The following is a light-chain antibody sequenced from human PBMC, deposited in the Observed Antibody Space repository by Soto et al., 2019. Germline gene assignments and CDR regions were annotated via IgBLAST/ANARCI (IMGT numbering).Light chain of an antibody. V-gene: IGKV3-15*01. Sequence: EIVLTQSPGTLSLSPGERATLSCRASQSVSSNYLAWYQQKPGQAPRLLIYGASSRATGIPAKFSGSGFGTEFTLSISSLQSEDFAVYYCQQYQNWPPTFGQGTKVDIK. CDR3: QQYQNWPPT. J-gene: IGKJ1*01. CDR1: QSVSSN. CDR2: GAS.